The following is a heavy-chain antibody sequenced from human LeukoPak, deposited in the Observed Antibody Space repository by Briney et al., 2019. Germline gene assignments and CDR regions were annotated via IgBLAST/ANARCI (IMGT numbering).Heavy chain of an antibody. CDR2: ISGSGGST. D-gene: IGHD3-10*01. J-gene: IGHJ4*02. Sequence: GGSLRLSCAASGFTFSSYAMSWVRQAPGKGLEWVSVISGSGGSTYYADSVKGRFTISRDNSKNTLYLQMNSLRAEDTALYYCAKDDLYGSVDFDHWGQGTLITVSS. CDR1: GFTFSSYA. V-gene: IGHV3-23*01. CDR3: AKDDLYGSVDFDH.